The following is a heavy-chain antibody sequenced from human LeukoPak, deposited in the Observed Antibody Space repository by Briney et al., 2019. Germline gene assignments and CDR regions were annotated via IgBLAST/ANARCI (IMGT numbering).Heavy chain of an antibody. CDR3: ASGNDFDY. J-gene: IGHJ4*02. V-gene: IGHV1-8*01. CDR1: GYTFTSYD. CDR2: MNPNSGNT. Sequence: ASVKVSCKASGYTFTSYDINWVRQAPGQGLEWMGWMNPNSGNTGYAQKFQGRVTMTTDTSTSTAYMELRSLRSDDTAVYYCASGNDFDYWGQGTLVTVSS.